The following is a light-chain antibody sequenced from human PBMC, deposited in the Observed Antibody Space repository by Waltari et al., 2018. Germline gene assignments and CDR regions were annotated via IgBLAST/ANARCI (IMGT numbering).Light chain of an antibody. CDR3: QTGGHGTWV. Sequence: QLVLTQSPSASASLGASVKLTCTLSSGHSSNVIAWHQQQPEKGPRYLMKVNSDGSHSKGDKIPDRFSGSSSGAEHYLTISSLQSEDEADYYCQTGGHGTWVFGGGTKLTVI. V-gene: IGLV4-69*01. J-gene: IGLJ3*02. CDR2: VNSDGSH. CDR1: SGHSSNV.